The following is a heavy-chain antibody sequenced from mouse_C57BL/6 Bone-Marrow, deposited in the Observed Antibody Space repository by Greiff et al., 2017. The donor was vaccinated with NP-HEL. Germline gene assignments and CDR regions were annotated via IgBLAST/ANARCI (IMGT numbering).Heavy chain of an antibody. CDR1: GFTFSDYG. V-gene: IGHV5-17*01. D-gene: IGHD1-1*01. J-gene: IGHJ2*01. Sequence: EVQVVESGGGLVKPGGSLKLSCAASGFTFSDYGMHWVRQAPGKGLEGVAYIVGGGSTINYADTVKGRLTISRDNAKNTLFLQMTSLRSEDTAMYYCAREIYYYGSFDYWGQGTTLTVSS. CDR3: AREIYYYGSFDY. CDR2: IVGGGSTI.